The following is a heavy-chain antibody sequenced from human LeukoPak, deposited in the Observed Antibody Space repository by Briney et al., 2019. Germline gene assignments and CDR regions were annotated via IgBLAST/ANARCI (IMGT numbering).Heavy chain of an antibody. V-gene: IGHV4-34*01. CDR1: GGSFSGYY. Sequence: SETLSLTCAVYGGSFSGYYWSWIRQPPGKGLEWIGEINHSGSTNYNPSLKNRATISVDTSKNQFSLKLSSVTAADTAVYYCARGYSSSWYYYGMDVWGQGTTVTVSS. CDR3: ARGYSSSWYYYGMDV. D-gene: IGHD6-13*01. CDR2: INHSGST. J-gene: IGHJ6*02.